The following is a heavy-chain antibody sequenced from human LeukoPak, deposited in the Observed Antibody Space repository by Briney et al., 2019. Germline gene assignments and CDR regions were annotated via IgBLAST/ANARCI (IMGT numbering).Heavy chain of an antibody. CDR1: GFTFSSYT. Sequence: GRSLRLSCAASGFTFSSYTMHWVRQAPGKGLEWVAVISYDGSNKYYADSVKGRFTISRDNSKNTLYLQMNSLRAEDTAVYYCARDPYYYDSSGYADDYWGQGTLVAVSS. J-gene: IGHJ4*02. V-gene: IGHV3-30-3*01. CDR2: ISYDGSNK. D-gene: IGHD3-22*01. CDR3: ARDPYYYDSSGYADDY.